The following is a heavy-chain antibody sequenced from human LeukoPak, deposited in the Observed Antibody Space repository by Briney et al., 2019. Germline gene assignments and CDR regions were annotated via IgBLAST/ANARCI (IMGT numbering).Heavy chain of an antibody. CDR2: IYSAGNT. V-gene: IGHV3-53*04. Sequence: TGGSLRLSCVASGFTLSSKDMRGVRHAPGEGVEWVSGIYSAGNTYYPDSVKGRFTISKHKCENTLYLQMKSLRVEGTAVYFCAIRGTPGYSSGRIDYWGQGTLVTVSS. CDR1: GFTLSSKD. D-gene: IGHD6-19*01. CDR3: AIRGTPGYSSGRIDY. J-gene: IGHJ4*02.